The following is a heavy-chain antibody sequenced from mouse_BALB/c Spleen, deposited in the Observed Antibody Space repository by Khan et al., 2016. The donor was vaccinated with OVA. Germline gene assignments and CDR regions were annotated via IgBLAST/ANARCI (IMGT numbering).Heavy chain of an antibody. CDR3: ARWDYGSNYWFFYV. D-gene: IGHD1-1*01. V-gene: IGHV1S29*02. J-gene: IGHJ1*02. Sequence: VQLKQSGPELVKPGASVKISCKTSGYTFTAYNMNWVKQTHEKSLEWIGYIYPENDDNFYNRKFKPMSTLTVDNPSSTAYMEICSLTSEDSAVYYGARWDYGSNYWFFYVWGAGTTVTVSS. CDR1: GYTFTAYN. CDR2: IYPENDDN.